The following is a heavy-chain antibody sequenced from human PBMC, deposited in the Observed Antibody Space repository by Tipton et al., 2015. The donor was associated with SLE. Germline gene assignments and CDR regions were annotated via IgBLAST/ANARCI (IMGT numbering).Heavy chain of an antibody. Sequence: GLVKPSETLSLTCAVYGGSFSGKYWNWVRQPPGKGLEWIGEINHSGRTNYNPSLKSRVNISVDKSKNQFSLRLNSVTAADTGVYYCGRLQFIFAGMDVWGKGTAVTVSS. J-gene: IGHJ6*04. D-gene: IGHD3-3*01. CDR1: GGSFSGKY. CDR3: GRLQFIFAGMDV. V-gene: IGHV4-34*01. CDR2: INHSGRT.